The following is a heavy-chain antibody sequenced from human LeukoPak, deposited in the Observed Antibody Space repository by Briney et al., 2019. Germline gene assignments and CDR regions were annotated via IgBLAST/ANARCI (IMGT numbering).Heavy chain of an antibody. J-gene: IGHJ4*02. D-gene: IGHD7-27*01. CDR3: ARDSITADNSLDY. Sequence: GGSLRLSCAASGFSFSTYGMHWVRQAPGKGLEWVAVIGKDGRNKNNADAVRGRFTISRDNSKNTLYLQMDSLRAEDTADYYCARDSITADNSLDYWGRGTLVTVSS. CDR2: IGKDGRNK. CDR1: GFSFSTYG. V-gene: IGHV3-33*08.